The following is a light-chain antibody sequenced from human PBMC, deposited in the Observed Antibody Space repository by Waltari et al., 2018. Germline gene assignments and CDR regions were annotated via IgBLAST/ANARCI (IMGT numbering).Light chain of an antibody. CDR2: GGS. CDR3: QQCYSTPLT. V-gene: IGKV3-20*01. CDR1: QSVDNNY. J-gene: IGKJ4*01. Sequence: NVLTQSPGTLSLSPGERATLSCRASQSVDNNYLAWFQQQPGQAPRLLIYGGSTRATGIPDRFSGSGSGTDFTLTISSLQAEDVAVYYCQQCYSTPLTFGGGTKVEIK.